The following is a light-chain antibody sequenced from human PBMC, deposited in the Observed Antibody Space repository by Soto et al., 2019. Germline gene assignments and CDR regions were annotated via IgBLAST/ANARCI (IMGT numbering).Light chain of an antibody. J-gene: IGKJ4*01. V-gene: IGKV3-11*01. CDR1: QSVSSY. Sequence: EVVLTQSPATLSLSPGEGATLSCRASQSVSSYLAWYQQKPDQAPRLLIYDASNRATGIPARFSGSGSVTDFTLTISGLEHEDFAVYYCQQHSTWPPAFGGGTKVEIK. CDR3: QQHSTWPPA. CDR2: DAS.